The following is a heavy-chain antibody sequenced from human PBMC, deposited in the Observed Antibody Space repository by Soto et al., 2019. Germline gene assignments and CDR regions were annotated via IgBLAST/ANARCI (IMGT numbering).Heavy chain of an antibody. CDR3: ARGPSYYYDSSGYLGFDY. V-gene: IGHV4-30-4*01. Sequence: SPPCTVSGGSISSGDYYWSWIRQPPGKGLEWIGYIYYSGSTYYNPSLKSRVTISVDTSKNQFSLKLSSVTAADTAVYYCARGPSYYYDSSGYLGFDYWGQGTLVTVSS. CDR1: GGSISSGDYY. D-gene: IGHD3-22*01. J-gene: IGHJ4*02. CDR2: IYYSGST.